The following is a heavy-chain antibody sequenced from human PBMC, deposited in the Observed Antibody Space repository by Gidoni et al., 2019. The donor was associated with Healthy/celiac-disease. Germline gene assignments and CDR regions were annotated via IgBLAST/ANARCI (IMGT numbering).Heavy chain of an antibody. V-gene: IGHV3-30*18. Sequence: QVQLVESGGGVVQPGRSLRLSCAASGFTFRRYGMHWVRQAPGKGLEWVAVISYDGSNKYYADSVKGRFTISRDNSKNTLYLQMNSLRAEDTAVYYCAKGDYGDYVDYYYGMDVWGQGTTVTVSS. J-gene: IGHJ6*02. D-gene: IGHD4-17*01. CDR1: GFTFRRYG. CDR3: AKGDYGDYVDYYYGMDV. CDR2: ISYDGSNK.